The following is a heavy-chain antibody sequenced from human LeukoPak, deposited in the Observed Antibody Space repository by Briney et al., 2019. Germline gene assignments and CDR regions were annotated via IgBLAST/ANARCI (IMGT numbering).Heavy chain of an antibody. D-gene: IGHD2-2*01. CDR3: ARGLILVPAANDY. CDR1: GYTFTSYD. J-gene: IGHJ4*02. CDR2: INPKRGNT. V-gene: IGHV1-8*01. Sequence: ASVNVSCKASGYTFTSYDINGGRQATGRGVEWRGWINPKRGNTSYAQKFQGRVTMTRNTSISTAYMELSSLRSEDTAVYYCARGLILVPAANDYWGQGTLVTVSS.